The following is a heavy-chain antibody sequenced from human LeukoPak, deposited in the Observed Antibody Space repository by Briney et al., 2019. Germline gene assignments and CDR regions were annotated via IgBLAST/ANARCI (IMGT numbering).Heavy chain of an antibody. V-gene: IGHV4-59*01. Sequence: SETLSLTCTVSGGSISSYYWSWIRQPPGKGLEWIGYIYYSGSTNYNPSLKRRVTISVDTSKNQFSLKLSSVTAADTAVYYCARRGRYDFWSGYDYYYYYYMDVWGKGTTVTVSS. D-gene: IGHD3-3*01. CDR2: IYYSGST. CDR3: ARRGRYDFWSGYDYYYYYYMDV. J-gene: IGHJ6*03. CDR1: GGSISSYY.